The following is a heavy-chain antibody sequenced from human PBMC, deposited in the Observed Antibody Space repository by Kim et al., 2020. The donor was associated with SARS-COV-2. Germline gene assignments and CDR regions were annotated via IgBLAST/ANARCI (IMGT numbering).Heavy chain of an antibody. V-gene: IGHV1-69*13. CDR3: ARGEHQWLPYYYGMDV. CDR1: GGTFSSYA. CDR2: IIPIFGTA. J-gene: IGHJ6*02. Sequence: SVKVSCKASGGTFSSYAISWVRQAPGQGLEWMGGIIPIFGTANYAQKFQGRVTITADESTSTAYMELSSLRSEDTAVYYCARGEHQWLPYYYGMDVWGQGTTVTVSS. D-gene: IGHD6-19*01.